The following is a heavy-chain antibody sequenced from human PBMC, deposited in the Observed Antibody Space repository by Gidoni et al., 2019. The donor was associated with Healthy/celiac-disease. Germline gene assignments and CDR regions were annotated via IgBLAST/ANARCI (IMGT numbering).Heavy chain of an antibody. CDR3: ARALRPPPTYVTFDY. V-gene: IGHV1-3*01. CDR1: GYTFTSYA. D-gene: IGHD6-6*01. J-gene: IGHJ4*02. Sequence: QVQLVQSGAEAKKPGASVKVSCKASGYTFTSYAMHWVRQAPGQRLEWMGWINAGNDNTKYSQKFQGRVTITRDTSASTAYMELSSLRSEDTAVYYCARALRPPPTYVTFDYWGQGTLVTVSS. CDR2: INAGNDNT.